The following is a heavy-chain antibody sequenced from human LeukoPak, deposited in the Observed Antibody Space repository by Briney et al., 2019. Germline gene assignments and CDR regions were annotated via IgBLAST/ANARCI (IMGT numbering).Heavy chain of an antibody. Sequence: AETLSLTCTVSGASISTYYWSWIRQPPGKGLEWIGYLFFGGSTNYNPSLKSRVTISSDTSKNQLSLKLTSVTAADTAVYYCARAGGGWSFDYLGQGTLVTVSS. CDR2: LFFGGST. J-gene: IGHJ4*02. CDR1: GASISTYY. V-gene: IGHV4-59*01. D-gene: IGHD6-19*01. CDR3: ARAGGGWSFDY.